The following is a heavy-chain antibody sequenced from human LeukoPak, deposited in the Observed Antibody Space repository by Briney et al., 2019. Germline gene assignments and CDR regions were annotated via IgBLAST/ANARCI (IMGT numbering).Heavy chain of an antibody. CDR3: ARDAYYYDSSGYYDY. Sequence: PGGSLRLSCAASGFTFSSYGMHWVCQAPGKGLEWVAVIWYDGSNKYYADSVKGRFTISRDNSKNTLYLQMNSLRAEDTAVYYCARDAYYYDSSGYYDYWGQGTLVTVSS. J-gene: IGHJ4*02. V-gene: IGHV3-33*01. CDR1: GFTFSSYG. CDR2: IWYDGSNK. D-gene: IGHD3-22*01.